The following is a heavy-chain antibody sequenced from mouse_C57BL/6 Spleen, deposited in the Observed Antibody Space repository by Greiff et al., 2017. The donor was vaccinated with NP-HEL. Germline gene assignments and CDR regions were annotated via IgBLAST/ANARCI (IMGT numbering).Heavy chain of an antibody. CDR3: ARGGLAYYGSSPFAY. V-gene: IGHV1-53*01. J-gene: IGHJ3*01. Sequence: VQLQQPGTELVKPGASVKLSCKASGYTFTSYWMHWVKQRPGQGLEWIGNINPSNGGTNYNEKFKSKATLTVDKSSSTAYMQLSSLTSEDSAVYYCARGGLAYYGSSPFAYWGQGTLVTVSA. D-gene: IGHD1-1*01. CDR2: INPSNGGT. CDR1: GYTFTSYW.